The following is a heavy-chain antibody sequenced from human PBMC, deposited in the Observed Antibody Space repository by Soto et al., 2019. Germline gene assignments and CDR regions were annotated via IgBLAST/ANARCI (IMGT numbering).Heavy chain of an antibody. V-gene: IGHV1-69*08. CDR1: GGTFSSYT. Sequence: QVQLVQSGAEVKKPGSSVKVSCKASGGTFSSYTISWVRQAPGQGLEWMGRIIPILGIPNYAQKFQGRVTITADKSTSTAYMELSSLRSEDTAVYYCARDCSSTSCYAYPWGQGTLVTVSS. D-gene: IGHD2-2*01. J-gene: IGHJ5*02. CDR2: IIPILGIP. CDR3: ARDCSSTSCYAYP.